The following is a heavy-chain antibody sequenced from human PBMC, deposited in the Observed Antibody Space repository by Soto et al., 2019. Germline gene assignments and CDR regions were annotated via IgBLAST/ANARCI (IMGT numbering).Heavy chain of an antibody. Sequence: EVQLLESGGGLVQPGGSLRLSCTASVFTFTNYAMTWVRQSPGKGREWVSTISGNGGGTYYADSVKGRFTISRDNSKNTLYLQMPNLRADDTAVYYCAKEMVASTVADFFDYWGQGTLVTVSS. CDR2: ISGNGGGT. J-gene: IGHJ4*02. D-gene: IGHD6-19*01. V-gene: IGHV3-23*01. CDR1: VFTFTNYA. CDR3: AKEMVASTVADFFDY.